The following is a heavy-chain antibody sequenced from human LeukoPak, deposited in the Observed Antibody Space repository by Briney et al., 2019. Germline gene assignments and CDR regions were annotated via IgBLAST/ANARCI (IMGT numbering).Heavy chain of an antibody. CDR3: ERDIIRDIVGAHPVREKYYYYYMDV. CDR1: GGSISSHY. CDR2: IYYSGST. D-gene: IGHD1-26*01. V-gene: IGHV4-59*11. J-gene: IGHJ6*03. Sequence: SETLSLTCTVSGGSISSHYRSWIRQPPGKGLEWIGYIYYSGSTNYNPSLKSRVTISVDTSKNQFSLKLSSVTAADTAVYYCERDIIRDIVGAHPVREKYYYYYMDVWGKGTTVTVSS.